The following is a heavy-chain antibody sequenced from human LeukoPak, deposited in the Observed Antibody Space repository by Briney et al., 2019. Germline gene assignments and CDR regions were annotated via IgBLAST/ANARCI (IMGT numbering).Heavy chain of an antibody. CDR3: ARTCSGGSCYPQNWFDP. V-gene: IGHV4-39*07. CDR1: GGSISSSSYY. CDR2: IYYSGST. Sequence: SETLSLTCTVSGGSISSSSYYWGWIRQPPGKGLEWIGNIYYSGSTYYNPSLKSRVTISVDTSKNHFSVKLSSVTAADTAVYYCARTCSGGSCYPQNWFDPWGQGTLVTVSS. J-gene: IGHJ5*02. D-gene: IGHD2-15*01.